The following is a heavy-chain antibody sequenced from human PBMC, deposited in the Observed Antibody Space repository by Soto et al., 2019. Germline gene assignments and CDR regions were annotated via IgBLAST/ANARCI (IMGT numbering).Heavy chain of an antibody. V-gene: IGHV1-69*12. D-gene: IGHD4-17*01. CDR1: GGTFSSYA. Sequence: QVQLVQSGAEVKKPGSSVKVSCKASGGTFSSYAISWVRQAPGQGLEWMGGIIPIFGTANYAQKFQGRVTITADESTSTAYMELSSLRSEDTAVYYCVNHHDYGDYYSNFDYWGPGTLVTVSS. CDR3: VNHHDYGDYYSNFDY. J-gene: IGHJ4*02. CDR2: IIPIFGTA.